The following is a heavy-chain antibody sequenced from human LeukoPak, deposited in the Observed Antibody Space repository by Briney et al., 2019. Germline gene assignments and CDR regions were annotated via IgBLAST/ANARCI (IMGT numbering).Heavy chain of an antibody. CDR1: GFTFSSYA. D-gene: IGHD5-18*01. CDR3: AKDSWLIQLWLEY. J-gene: IGHJ4*02. V-gene: IGHV3-23*01. Sequence: PGGSLRLSCAASGFTFSSYAMSWARQAPGKGLEWVSAISGSGGSTYYADSVKGRFTISRDNSKNTLYLQMNSLRAEDTAVYYCAKDSWLIQLWLEYWGQGTLVTVSS. CDR2: ISGSGGST.